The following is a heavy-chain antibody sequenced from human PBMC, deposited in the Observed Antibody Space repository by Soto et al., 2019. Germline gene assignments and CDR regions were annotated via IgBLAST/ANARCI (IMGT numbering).Heavy chain of an antibody. D-gene: IGHD6-13*01. CDR2: INHSGST. J-gene: IGHJ4*02. Sequence: QVQLQQWGAGLLKPSETLSLTCAVYGGSFSGYYWSWIRQPPGKGLEWIGEINHSGSTNDNPSLKSRVTISEDPSKNQFSLKLSSVTAADTAVYYCARLYGSRGPFDYWGQGTLVTVSS. CDR1: GGSFSGYY. CDR3: ARLYGSRGPFDY. V-gene: IGHV4-34*01.